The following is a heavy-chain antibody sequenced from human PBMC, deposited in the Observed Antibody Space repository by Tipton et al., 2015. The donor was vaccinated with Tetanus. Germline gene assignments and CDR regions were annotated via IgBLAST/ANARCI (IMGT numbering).Heavy chain of an antibody. CDR1: GFSFSRYN. Sequence: RLSCAASGFSFSRYNMNWVRQAPGKGLEWVSYISYSSTYEFYADSLKGRFTISRDNAKNSLYLQMDSLRAEDTAVYYCARESLHSGSWYGGNFDSWGQGTLVTVSS. CDR2: ISYSSTYE. J-gene: IGHJ4*02. CDR3: ARESLHSGSWYGGNFDS. D-gene: IGHD6-13*01. V-gene: IGHV3-21*01.